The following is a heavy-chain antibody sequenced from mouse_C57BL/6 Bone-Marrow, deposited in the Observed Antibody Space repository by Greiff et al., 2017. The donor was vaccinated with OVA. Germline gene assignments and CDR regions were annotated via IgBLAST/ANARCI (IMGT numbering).Heavy chain of an antibody. J-gene: IGHJ4*01. CDR1: GYTFTSYW. CDR3: TRVENYYGSTYYAMDY. Sequence: VQLKQSGTVLARPGASVKMSCKTSGYTFTSYWMHWVKQRPGQGLEWIGAIYPGNSDTSYNQKFKGKAKLTAVTSASTAYMELSSLTNEDSAVYYGTRVENYYGSTYYAMDYWGQGTSVTVSS. D-gene: IGHD1-1*01. V-gene: IGHV1-5*01. CDR2: IYPGNSDT.